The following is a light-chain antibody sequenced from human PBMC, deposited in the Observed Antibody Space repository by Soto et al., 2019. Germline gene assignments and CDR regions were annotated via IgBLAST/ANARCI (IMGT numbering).Light chain of an antibody. V-gene: IGKV3-11*01. Sequence: EIVLTQSPATLSLSPGERATLSCRASQSVSKSLAWYQQKPGQAPRLLIYTTSNRATGIPARFSGSGSRTDFTLTISSLEPEDFAVYSGQQGNNWPIFTFGPGTKVDIK. CDR3: QQGNNWPIFT. CDR2: TTS. CDR1: QSVSKS. J-gene: IGKJ3*01.